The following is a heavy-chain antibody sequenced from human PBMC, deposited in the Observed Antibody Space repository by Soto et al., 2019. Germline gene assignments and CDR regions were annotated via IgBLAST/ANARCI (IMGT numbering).Heavy chain of an antibody. D-gene: IGHD3-16*02. J-gene: IGHJ4*02. CDR2: IWYDGSNK. CDR1: GFTFSNYG. V-gene: IGHV3-33*01. Sequence: ALSLSCAASGFTFSNYGMHWVRQAPGKGLEWVALIWYDGSNKYYADSVKGRFTISRDTSKNTLYLQMNSLRAEDTAVYYCARDLSGPLDYWGQGTPVTVSS. CDR3: ARDLSGPLDY.